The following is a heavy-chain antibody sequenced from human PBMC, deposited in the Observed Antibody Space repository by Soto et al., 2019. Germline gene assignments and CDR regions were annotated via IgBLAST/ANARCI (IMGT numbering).Heavy chain of an antibody. CDR3: ARTTYYYDSSGYYDY. D-gene: IGHD3-22*01. J-gene: IGHJ4*02. CDR1: GGTFGIYA. CDR2: IIPIFGTA. Sequence: SVKVSCKASGGTFGIYAISWVRQAPGQGLEWMGGIIPIFGTANYAQKFQGRVTITADESTSTAYMELSSLRSEDTAVYYCARTTYYYDSSGYYDYWGQGTLVTVSS. V-gene: IGHV1-69*13.